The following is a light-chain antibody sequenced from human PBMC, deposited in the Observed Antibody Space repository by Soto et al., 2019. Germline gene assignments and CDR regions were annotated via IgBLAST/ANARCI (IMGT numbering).Light chain of an antibody. J-gene: IGLJ1*01. CDR3: CSYTTSATYV. Sequence: QSALTQPASVSGSPGQSITISCTGTSSDVGTYNLVSWYQQPPGKAPKLIIYEGSKRPSGVSNRFSGSKSGNTASLTISGLQAEDEADYYCCSYTTSATYVFGTGTKLTVL. CDR1: SSDVGTYNL. V-gene: IGLV2-23*01. CDR2: EGS.